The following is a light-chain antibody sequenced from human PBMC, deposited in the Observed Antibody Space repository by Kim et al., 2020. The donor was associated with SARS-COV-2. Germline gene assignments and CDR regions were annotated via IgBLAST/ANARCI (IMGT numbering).Light chain of an antibody. V-gene: IGKV1-33*01. CDR3: QQYDNHPLT. J-gene: IGKJ4*01. CDR2: DAS. Sequence: ESVGDRVTIACRASQGIRNYLDWYQHKAGKVPKVLIYDASNLETGVPSRFSGSGSGTDLTLTISSLQPEDIATYYCQQYDNHPLTFGGGTKVDIK. CDR1: QGIRNY.